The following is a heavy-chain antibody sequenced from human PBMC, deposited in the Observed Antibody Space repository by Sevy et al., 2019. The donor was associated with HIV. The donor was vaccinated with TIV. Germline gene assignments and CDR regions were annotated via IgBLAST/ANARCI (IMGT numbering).Heavy chain of an antibody. J-gene: IGHJ5*02. Sequence: GGSLRLSCAASGFTFSSYAMSWVRQAPEKGLEWVSVISDSGGNTYYADSVKGRFTIARDNSRNTLYLQMNSLRAEDTAVYYCANDPQTHNYYDSSGYFDNWGQGTLVTVSS. CDR1: GFTFSSYA. CDR3: ANDPQTHNYYDSSGYFDN. V-gene: IGHV3-23*01. D-gene: IGHD3-22*01. CDR2: ISDSGGNT.